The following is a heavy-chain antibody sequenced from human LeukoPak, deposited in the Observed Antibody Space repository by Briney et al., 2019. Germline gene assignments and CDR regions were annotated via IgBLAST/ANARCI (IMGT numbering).Heavy chain of an antibody. J-gene: IGHJ5*02. D-gene: IGHD6-19*01. CDR1: EYTFTGYY. V-gene: IGHV1-2*02. CDR2: INPNSGGT. CDR3: ARVGSTYSSGLPDP. Sequence: ASVKVSCKASEYTFTGYYMHWVRQAPGQGLEWMGWINPNSGGTNYAQKFQGRVTMTRDTSISTAYMELSRLRSDDTAVYYCARVGSTYSSGLPDPWGQGTLVTVSS.